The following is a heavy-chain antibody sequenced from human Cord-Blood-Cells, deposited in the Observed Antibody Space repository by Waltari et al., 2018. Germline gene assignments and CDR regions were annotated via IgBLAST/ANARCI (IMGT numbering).Heavy chain of an antibody. CDR1: GFSPTPRVVG. CDR2: IYWNDDK. D-gene: IGHD5-12*01. CDR3: ARARDGYNYDY. J-gene: IGHJ4*02. Sequence: QLTLKAPGPTLVKPTQTLTLTCTFSGFSPTPRVVGVGWIRQPPGKALEWLALIYWNDDKRYSPSLKSRLTITKDTSKNQVVLTMTNMDPVDTATYYCARARDGYNYDYWGQGTLVTVSS. V-gene: IGHV2-5*01.